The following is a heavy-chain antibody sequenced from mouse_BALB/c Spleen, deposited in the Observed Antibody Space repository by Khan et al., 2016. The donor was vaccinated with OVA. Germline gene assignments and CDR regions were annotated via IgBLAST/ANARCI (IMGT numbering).Heavy chain of an antibody. CDR3: ARVNYYGYALDY. CDR1: GYSITSNYA. D-gene: IGHD1-1*01. J-gene: IGHJ4*01. V-gene: IGHV3-2*02. CDR2: ISYSGST. Sequence: EVQLQESGPGLVKPSQSLSLTCTVNGYSITSNYAWNWIRQFPGNKLEWMGYISYSGSTNYNPSLKSRLSITRDTSKKQFFLLLHSLTTEDATTYYCARVNYYGYALDYWGQGTSVTVSS.